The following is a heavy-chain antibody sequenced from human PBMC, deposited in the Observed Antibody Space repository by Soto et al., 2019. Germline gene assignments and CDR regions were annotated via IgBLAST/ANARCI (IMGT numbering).Heavy chain of an antibody. CDR3: ARVLQYCSGNSCYFDI. V-gene: IGHV4-61*08. D-gene: IGHD2-2*01. J-gene: IGHJ3*02. Sequence: PSETLSLTCTVSGDSISSGGYSWNWIRQPPGKGLELIGDIYYSGSTNYNPSLKTRVTISVDTSKNQFFLKLNSVTAADTAVYYCARVLQYCSGNSCYFDIWGQGTMVTVSS. CDR1: GDSISSGGYS. CDR2: IYYSGST.